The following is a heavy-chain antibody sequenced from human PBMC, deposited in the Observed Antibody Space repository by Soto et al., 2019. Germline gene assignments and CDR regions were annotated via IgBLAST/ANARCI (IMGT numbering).Heavy chain of an antibody. D-gene: IGHD2-21*02. J-gene: IGHJ6*02. CDR2: VYWDDDK. CDR1: GFALTYIREG. V-gene: IGHV2-5*02. CDR3: VQSRCGGDCLKFYSSHAYYGLDV. Sequence: QITLKESGPTLVKPTQTLTLTYTFSGFALTYIREGVGWIRQPPGKALEWLALVYWDDDKRYNPSLRSRLTITKDTTKKQVVLTMTNMDHVDTATYYCVQSRCGGDCLKFYSSHAYYGLDVWGQGTTVTVSS.